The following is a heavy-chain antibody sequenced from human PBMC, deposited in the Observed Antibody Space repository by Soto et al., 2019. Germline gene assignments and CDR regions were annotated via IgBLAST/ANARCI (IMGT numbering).Heavy chain of an antibody. Sequence: GGSLRLSCTASGFPFSHYAMNWVRQAPGTRLEWVANISGSGDSARFAYSVRGRFTISSDNSWDTLYLQMNSLRVDDTAGYYCGKERRGCGWSLCNFWGQGALVTVSS. V-gene: IGHV3-23*01. D-gene: IGHD6-19*01. CDR1: GFPFSHYA. CDR3: GKERRGCGWSLCNF. CDR2: ISGSGDSA. J-gene: IGHJ4*02.